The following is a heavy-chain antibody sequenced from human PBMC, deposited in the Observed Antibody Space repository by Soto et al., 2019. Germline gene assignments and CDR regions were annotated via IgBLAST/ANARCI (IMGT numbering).Heavy chain of an antibody. Sequence: ASVKVSCKASGYTFTSYYIQWVRQAPGQGLEWMGIINPSGGSTNYAQKFQGRVTMTRDTSTSTVYMELSSLRSEDTAIYYRSRGYPPRDQLGNLPGAFWGQGTLVTVSS. CDR2: INPSGGST. CDR3: SRGYPPRDQLGNLPGAF. J-gene: IGHJ4*02. V-gene: IGHV1-46*03. CDR1: GYTFTSYY. D-gene: IGHD1-1*01.